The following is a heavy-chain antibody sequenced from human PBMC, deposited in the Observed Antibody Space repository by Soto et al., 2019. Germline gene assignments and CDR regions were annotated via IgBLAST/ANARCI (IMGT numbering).Heavy chain of an antibody. CDR3: ARSLQLWYYYDSSGYYDY. Sequence: SVKVSCKASGYTFTGYYMHWVRQAPGQGLEWMGWINPNSGGTNYAQKFQGRVTMTRDTSISTAYMELSRLRSDDTAVYYCARSLQLWYYYDSSGYYDYWGQGTLVTVSS. V-gene: IGHV1-2*02. D-gene: IGHD3-22*01. CDR1: GYTFTGYY. CDR2: INPNSGGT. J-gene: IGHJ4*02.